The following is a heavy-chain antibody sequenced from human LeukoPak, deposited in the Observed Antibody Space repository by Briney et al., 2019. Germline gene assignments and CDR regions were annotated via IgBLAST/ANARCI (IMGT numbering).Heavy chain of an antibody. CDR2: VSFDGSDE. V-gene: IGHV3-30*04. J-gene: IGHJ2*01. Sequence: GGSLRLSCAASRFTITNYAIHWVRQAPGKGLDWVAVVSFDGSDEYYTDSVRGRFIISRDNSKNTLYLQMNSLTPEDTAVYYCARDRALGYFDLWGRGTLVTVSS. CDR3: ARDRALGYFDL. D-gene: IGHD3-10*01. CDR1: RFTITNYA.